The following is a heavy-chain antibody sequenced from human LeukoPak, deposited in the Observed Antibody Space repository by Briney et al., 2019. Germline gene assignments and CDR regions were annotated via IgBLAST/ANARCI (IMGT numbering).Heavy chain of an antibody. D-gene: IGHD3-10*01. Sequence: PGGSLRLSCAASGFTFRDNGMDWVRQAPGKGLDWVAVISYDGSHQYYADSVKGRFTISRDNSKNTLYLQMNSLRPEDTAVYYCATPINYHGSGSYFPPIHWGQGTLVTVSS. J-gene: IGHJ4*02. V-gene: IGHV3-30*03. CDR2: ISYDGSHQ. CDR1: GFTFRDNG. CDR3: ATPINYHGSGSYFPPIH.